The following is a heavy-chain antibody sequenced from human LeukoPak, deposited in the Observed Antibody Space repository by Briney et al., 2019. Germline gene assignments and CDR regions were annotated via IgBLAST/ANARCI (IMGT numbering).Heavy chain of an antibody. CDR2: MNPNSGNT. Sequence: GASVKVSCKASGYTFTSYDINWVRQATGQGLEWMGWMNPNSGNTGYAQKFQGRVTMTRNTSTSTAYMELSSLRSEDTAVYYCARVLGYYDFWSGYYRFEASDAFDIWGQGTMVTVSS. D-gene: IGHD3-3*01. CDR3: ARVLGYYDFWSGYYRFEASDAFDI. CDR1: GYTFTSYD. V-gene: IGHV1-8*01. J-gene: IGHJ3*02.